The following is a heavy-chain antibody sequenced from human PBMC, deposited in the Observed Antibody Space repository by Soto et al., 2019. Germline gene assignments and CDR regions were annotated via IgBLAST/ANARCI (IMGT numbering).Heavy chain of an antibody. Sequence: GGSLRLSCAASGFTFSSYWMSWVRQAPGKGLEWVANIKQDGSEKDYVDSVKGRFTISRDNAKNSLYLQMNSLRAEDTAVYYCARDKSMIVVACPLVDYWGQGTLVTVSS. CDR2: IKQDGSEK. J-gene: IGHJ4*02. CDR1: GFTFSSYW. CDR3: ARDKSMIVVACPLVDY. V-gene: IGHV3-7*05. D-gene: IGHD3-22*01.